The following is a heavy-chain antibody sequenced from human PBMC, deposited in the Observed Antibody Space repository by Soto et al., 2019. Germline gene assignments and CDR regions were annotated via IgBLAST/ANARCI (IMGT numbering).Heavy chain of an antibody. CDR3: ARGARWFDP. CDR1: GGSFSGYY. V-gene: IGHV4-34*01. J-gene: IGHJ5*02. Sequence: SETLSLTCAVYGGSFSGYYWSWIRQPPGKGLEWIGEINHSGSTNYNPSLKSRVTISVDTSKNQFSLKLSSVTAADTAVYYCARGARWFDPWGQGTLVTVSS. CDR2: INHSGST.